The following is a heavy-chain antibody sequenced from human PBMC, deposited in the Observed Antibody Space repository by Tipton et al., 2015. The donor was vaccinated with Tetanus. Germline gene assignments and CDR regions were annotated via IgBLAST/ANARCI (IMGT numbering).Heavy chain of an antibody. CDR2: ISYDGSK. Sequence: SLRLSCAASGFTFSSYGMHWVRQAPGKGLEWVAVISYDGSKYYADSVKGRFTISRDNSKNTLYLQMNSLRAEDTAVYYCAKDRELPYYYYGMDVWGQGTTVTVSS. CDR3: AKDRELPYYYYGMDV. D-gene: IGHD1-26*01. J-gene: IGHJ6*02. V-gene: IGHV3-30*18. CDR1: GFTFSSYG.